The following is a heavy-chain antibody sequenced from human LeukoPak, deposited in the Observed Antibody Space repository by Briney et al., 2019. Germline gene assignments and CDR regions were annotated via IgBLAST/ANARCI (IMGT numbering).Heavy chain of an antibody. CDR3: ARQVATKGEWAFDV. Sequence: SETLSLTCTVSDYFSTSYYWGWIRQPPGKGLEWIASIRHDGHTYYNASLKSQVTISIDMSGNQFSLRLNSLTAADTAVYYCARQVATKGEWAFDVWGQGTMVTVSS. V-gene: IGHV4-38-2*02. J-gene: IGHJ3*01. D-gene: IGHD5-12*01. CDR2: IRHDGHT. CDR1: DYFSTSYY.